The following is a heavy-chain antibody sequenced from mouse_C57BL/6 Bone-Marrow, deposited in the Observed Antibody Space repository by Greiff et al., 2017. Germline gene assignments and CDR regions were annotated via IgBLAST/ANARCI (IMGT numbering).Heavy chain of an antibody. D-gene: IGHD1-1*01. Sequence: VKVVESGAELARPGASVKLSCKASGYTFTSYGISWVKQRTGQGLEWIGEIYPRSGNTYYNEKFKGKATLTADKSSSTAYMELRSLTSEDSAVYFCARDYGSSVAWFAYWGQGTLVTVSA. CDR3: ARDYGSSVAWFAY. V-gene: IGHV1-81*01. J-gene: IGHJ3*01. CDR2: IYPRSGNT. CDR1: GYTFTSYG.